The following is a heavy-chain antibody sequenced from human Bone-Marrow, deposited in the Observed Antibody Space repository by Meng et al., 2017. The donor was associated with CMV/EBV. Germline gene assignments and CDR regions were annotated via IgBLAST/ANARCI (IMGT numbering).Heavy chain of an antibody. V-gene: IGHV1-2*02. Sequence: ASVKVSCKASGYTFTGYYMHWVRQAPGQGLEWMGWINPNSGGTNHAQKFQGRVTMTRGTSISTAYMELSRLRSDDTAVYYCASGPKRSTIVVVPAAIQETDYWGQGNLV. CDR1: GYTFTGYY. CDR2: INPNSGGT. D-gene: IGHD2-2*02. CDR3: ASGPKRSTIVVVPAAIQETDY. J-gene: IGHJ4*02.